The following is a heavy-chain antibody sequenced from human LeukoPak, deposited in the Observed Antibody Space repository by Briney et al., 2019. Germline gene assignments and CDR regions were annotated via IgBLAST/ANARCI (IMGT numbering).Heavy chain of an antibody. J-gene: IGHJ6*03. Sequence: SETLSLTCTVSGGSITSYFWSWIRQPAGKGLEWIGRIYTSGSTNYNPSLKSRVTMSVDTSKNPFSLKLSSVTAADTAVYYCARMTTVIAYYYYYYYMDVWGKGTTVTVSS. CDR1: GGSITSYF. CDR3: ARMTTVIAYYYYYYYMDV. D-gene: IGHD4-11*01. CDR2: IYTSGST. V-gene: IGHV4-4*07.